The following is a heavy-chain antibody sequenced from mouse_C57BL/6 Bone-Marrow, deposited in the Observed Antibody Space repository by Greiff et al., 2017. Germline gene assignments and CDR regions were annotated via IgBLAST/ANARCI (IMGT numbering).Heavy chain of an antibody. Sequence: EVKVVESGGGLVQPGGSLSLSCAASGFTFTDYYMSWVRQPPGKALEWLGFIRNKANGYTTEYSASVKGRFTISRDNSQSILYLQMNALRAEASATYCCARLKWLLDWYFDVWGTGTTVTVSS. D-gene: IGHD2-3*01. CDR3: ARLKWLLDWYFDV. CDR1: GFTFTDYY. CDR2: IRNKANGYTT. J-gene: IGHJ1*03. V-gene: IGHV7-3*01.